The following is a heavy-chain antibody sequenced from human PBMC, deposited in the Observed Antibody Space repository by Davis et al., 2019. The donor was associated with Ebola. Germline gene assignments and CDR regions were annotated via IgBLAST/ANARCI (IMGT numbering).Heavy chain of an antibody. J-gene: IGHJ5*02. CDR2: IYYSGST. D-gene: IGHD3-22*01. CDR3: ARMDGSGYSAVDP. V-gene: IGHV4-59*01. Sequence: SETLSLTCTVSGVSISSYYWSWIRQPPGKGLEWIGYIYYSGSTNYNPSLKSRLTISVDTAKNQFSLKLSPVTAADTAVYYCARMDGSGYSAVDPWGQGTLVTVSS. CDR1: GVSISSYY.